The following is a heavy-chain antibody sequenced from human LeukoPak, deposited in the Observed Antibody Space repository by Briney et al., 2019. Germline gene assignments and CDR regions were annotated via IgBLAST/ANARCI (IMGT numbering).Heavy chain of an antibody. CDR3: ARDNYDFWSGYLYYYYYMDV. CDR1: GFTIRNNY. Sequence: GGSLRLSCAASGFTIRNNYMSWVRQAPGKGLEWVSIIYSGDSTDYADSVMGRFTISRDNSKNTLYLQMNSLRADDTAVYYCARDNYDFWSGYLYYYYYMDVWGKGTTVTVSS. J-gene: IGHJ6*03. CDR2: IYSGDST. V-gene: IGHV3-66*01. D-gene: IGHD3-3*01.